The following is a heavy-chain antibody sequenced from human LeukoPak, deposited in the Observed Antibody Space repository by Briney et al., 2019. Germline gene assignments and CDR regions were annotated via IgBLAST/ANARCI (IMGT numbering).Heavy chain of an antibody. CDR3: ARLTPPFDY. Sequence: GGSLRLSCAASGFTFSSYWMHWFRQAPGKGLVWVARINSDGSSINYADSVKGRFTISRDNAKNTLYLQMNSLRAEDTAVYYCARLTPPFDYWGQGTLVTVSS. D-gene: IGHD3-16*01. CDR1: GFTFSSYW. CDR2: INSDGSSI. J-gene: IGHJ4*02. V-gene: IGHV3-74*01.